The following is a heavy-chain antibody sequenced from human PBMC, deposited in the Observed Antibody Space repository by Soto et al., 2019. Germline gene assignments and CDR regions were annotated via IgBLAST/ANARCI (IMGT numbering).Heavy chain of an antibody. V-gene: IGHV4-59*01. Sequence: SETLSLTCTVSGGSISSYYWSWIRQPPGKGLEWIGYIYYSGSTNYNPSLKSRVTISVDTSKNQFSLKLSSVTAADTAVYYCARGTGKNCSGGSCHEKQFRLFDPWGQGTLVTVSS. J-gene: IGHJ5*02. CDR1: GGSISSYY. D-gene: IGHD2-15*01. CDR2: IYYSGST. CDR3: ARGTGKNCSGGSCHEKQFRLFDP.